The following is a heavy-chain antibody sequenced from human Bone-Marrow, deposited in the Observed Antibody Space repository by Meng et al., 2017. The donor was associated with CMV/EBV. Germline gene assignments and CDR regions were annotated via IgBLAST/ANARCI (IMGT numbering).Heavy chain of an antibody. Sequence: GESLKISCAASGITFSSYWMHWVRQASGKGLVWVSRINSDGSSTSYADSVKCRFTISRDNAKNTLYLQMISLRAEDMAVYYCASIAARPGSDYWGQGTLVNVSS. CDR3: ASIAARPGSDY. CDR1: GITFSSYW. CDR2: INSDGSST. D-gene: IGHD6-6*01. V-gene: IGHV3-74*01. J-gene: IGHJ4*02.